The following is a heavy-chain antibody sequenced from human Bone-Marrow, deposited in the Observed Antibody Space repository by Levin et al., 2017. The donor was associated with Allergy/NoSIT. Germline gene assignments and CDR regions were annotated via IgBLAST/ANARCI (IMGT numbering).Heavy chain of an antibody. V-gene: IGHV2-70*01. CDR1: GFSLNTRGMS. J-gene: IGHJ6*02. CDR2: IDWDDDK. CDR3: ARTHNNSWDTDGVDV. Sequence: SGPTLVKPTQTLTLTCSFSGFSLNTRGMSVSWIRQPPGKALEWLALIDWDDDKYYSSSVRTRLTISKDTFKNQVVLTMTNMDPVDTATYYCARTHNNSWDTDGVDVWGQGTTVIVSS. D-gene: IGHD1-14*01.